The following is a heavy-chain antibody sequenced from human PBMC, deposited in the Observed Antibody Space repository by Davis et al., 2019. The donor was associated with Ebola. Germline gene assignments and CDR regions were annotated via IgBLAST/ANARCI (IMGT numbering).Heavy chain of an antibody. Sequence: GGSLRLSCAASGFTFSSYGMHWVRQAPGKGLEWVAVISYDGSNKYYADSVKGRFTISRDNSKNTLYLQMNSLRAEDTAVYYCAKLGPHSYIAAAGLDYWGQGTLVTVSS. CDR1: GFTFSSYG. J-gene: IGHJ4*02. V-gene: IGHV3-30*18. CDR2: ISYDGSNK. CDR3: AKLGPHSYIAAAGLDY. D-gene: IGHD6-13*01.